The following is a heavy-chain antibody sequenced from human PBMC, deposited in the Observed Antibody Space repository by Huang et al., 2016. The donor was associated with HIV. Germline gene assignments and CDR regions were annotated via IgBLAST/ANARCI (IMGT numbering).Heavy chain of an antibody. CDR3: ATPHHFDSSDYYWFFDL. V-gene: IGHV1-69*05. CDR2: IIPLFQEK. J-gene: IGHJ2*01. CDR1: GDNFNTYP. D-gene: IGHD3-22*01. Sequence: QVQLVQSGGEVKRPGSSVNVSCKASGDNFNTYPIAWVRQAPGQGPEWMGGIIPLFQEKYYAQKFQDRVTFTTDGSSTTVYMELTNLRSEDTAVYYCATPHHFDSSDYYWFFDLWGRGTLVTVSS.